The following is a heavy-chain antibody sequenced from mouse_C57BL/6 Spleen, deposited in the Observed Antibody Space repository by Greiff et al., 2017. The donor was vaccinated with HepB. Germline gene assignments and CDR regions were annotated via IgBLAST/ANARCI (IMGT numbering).Heavy chain of an antibody. V-gene: IGHV5-17*01. CDR3: ARRRLPWYFDV. CDR2: ISSGSSTI. CDR1: GFTFSDYG. Sequence: EVQGVESGEGLVKPGGSLKLSCAASGFTFSDYGMHWVRQAPEKGLEWVAYISSGSSTIYYADTVKGRFTISRDNAKNTLFLQMTSLRFEDTAMYYCARRRLPWYFDVWGTGTTVTVSS. J-gene: IGHJ1*03. D-gene: IGHD2-2*01.